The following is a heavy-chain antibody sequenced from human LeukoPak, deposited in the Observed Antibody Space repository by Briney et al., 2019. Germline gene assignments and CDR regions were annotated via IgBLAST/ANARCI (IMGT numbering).Heavy chain of an antibody. D-gene: IGHD4-17*01. CDR2: ISTQSGNT. J-gene: IGHJ4*02. Sequence: GASVKVSCEASGYTLTSYGINWMRQAPGQGLEWMGWISTQSGNTNYAQKVQDRLTLTTDRSTNTAYMELRSLRADDTAVYYCARGAYGDKWDQGTLVTVSS. V-gene: IGHV1-18*01. CDR3: ARGAYGDK. CDR1: GYTLTSYG.